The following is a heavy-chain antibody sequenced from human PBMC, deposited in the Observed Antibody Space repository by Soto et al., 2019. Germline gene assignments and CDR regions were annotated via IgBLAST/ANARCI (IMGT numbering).Heavy chain of an antibody. J-gene: IGHJ3*02. CDR3: ARVGKPASGAFQI. V-gene: IGHV4-30-2*01. D-gene: IGHD3-10*01. CDR1: GGSISSGGYS. Sequence: SLTCGVSGGSISSGGYSWSWIRQPPGKGLEWIGYIYHSGSTYYNPSLKSRVTISVDRSKNQFSLKLSAVTAADTAGYYCARVGKPASGAFQIWGEGTMVTVS. CDR2: IYHSGST.